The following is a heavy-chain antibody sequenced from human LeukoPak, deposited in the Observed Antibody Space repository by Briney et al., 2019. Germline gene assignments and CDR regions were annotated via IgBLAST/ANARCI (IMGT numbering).Heavy chain of an antibody. CDR3: ARDRSMTHFDY. CDR1: GFTFDDYG. J-gene: IGHJ4*02. V-gene: IGHV3-20*04. CDR2: INWNGGST. Sequence: GGSLRLSCAASGFTFDDYGMSWVRHAPGKGLEWVSGINWNGGSTGYADSVKGRFTISRDNAKNSLYLQMNSLRAEDTALYYCARDRSMTHFDYWGQGTLVTVSS.